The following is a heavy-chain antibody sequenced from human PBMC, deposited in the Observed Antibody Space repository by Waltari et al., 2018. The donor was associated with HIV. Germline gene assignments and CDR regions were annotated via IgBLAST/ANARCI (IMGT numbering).Heavy chain of an antibody. D-gene: IGHD3-10*01. CDR1: GGSVTNYY. J-gene: IGHJ3*01. Sequence: QLQLQESGPGLAKPSETLSLTCTVSGGSVTNYYWSWIRQPPGKELEWIGYLYHSGSTNYNPSLKSRVTTSVDTSKNRFSLNLTSVTAADTAVYYCARHSGSMGGAFDVWGQGTMVTVSS. CDR2: LYHSGST. CDR3: ARHSGSMGGAFDV. V-gene: IGHV4-59*08.